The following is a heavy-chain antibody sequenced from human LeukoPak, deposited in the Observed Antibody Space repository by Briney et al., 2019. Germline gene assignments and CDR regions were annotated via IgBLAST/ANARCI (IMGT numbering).Heavy chain of an antibody. D-gene: IGHD5-24*01. CDR3: ARGEADGYNYYYFDY. V-gene: IGHV1-69*06. CDR1: GGTFSSYA. CDR2: IIPIFGTA. J-gene: IGHJ4*02. Sequence: SVKVSCKASGGTFSSYAISWVRQAPGQGLEWMGGIIPIFGTANYAQKFQGRVTITADKSTSTAYMELSSLRSEDTAAYYCARGEADGYNYYYFDYWGQGTLVTVSS.